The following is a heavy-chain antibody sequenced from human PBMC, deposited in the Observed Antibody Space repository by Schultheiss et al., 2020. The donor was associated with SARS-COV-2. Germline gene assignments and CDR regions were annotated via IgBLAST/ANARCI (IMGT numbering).Heavy chain of an antibody. Sequence: ASVKVSCKASGYTFTNYGISWVRQAPGQGLEWMGWINTNTGNPTYAQGFTGRFVFSLDTSVSTAYLQISSLKAEDTAVYYCANSGVAAGRERDWFDPWGQGTLVTVSS. CDR2: INTNTGNP. CDR1: GYTFTNYG. CDR3: ANSGVAAGRERDWFDP. V-gene: IGHV7-4-1*02. J-gene: IGHJ5*02. D-gene: IGHD2-15*01.